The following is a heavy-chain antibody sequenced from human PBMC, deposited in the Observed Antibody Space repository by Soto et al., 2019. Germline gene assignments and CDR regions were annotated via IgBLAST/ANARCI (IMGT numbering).Heavy chain of an antibody. CDR3: AAANIVVVPAAPFDP. V-gene: IGHV1-58*02. Sequence: ASVKVSCKASGFTFTSSAMQWVRQARGQRLEWIGWIVVGSGNTNYAQKFQERVTITRDMSTSTAYMELSSLRSEDTAVYYCAAANIVVVPAAPFDPWGQGTLVTVSS. CDR2: IVVGSGNT. CDR1: GFTFTSSA. D-gene: IGHD2-2*01. J-gene: IGHJ5*02.